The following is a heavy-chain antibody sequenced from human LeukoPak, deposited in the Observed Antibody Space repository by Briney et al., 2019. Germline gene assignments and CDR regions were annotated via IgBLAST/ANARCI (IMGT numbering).Heavy chain of an antibody. CDR3: AKEQRIRHCSEGVCMEGYYFDY. V-gene: IGHV3-23*01. J-gene: IGHJ4*02. CDR1: GFPFNMFA. D-gene: IGHD2-8*01. Sequence: PGGSLRLSCTGSGFPFNMFAMNWVRQAPGQGLEWVSGLSCGGETRKYADSVKGRFTVSRDASKNMVFLQMNDLSPEDTAVYYCAKEQRIRHCSEGVCMEGYYFDYWGQGSLVTVST. CDR2: LSCGGETR.